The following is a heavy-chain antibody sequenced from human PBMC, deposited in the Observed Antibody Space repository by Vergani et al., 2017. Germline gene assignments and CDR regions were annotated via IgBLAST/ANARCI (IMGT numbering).Heavy chain of an antibody. J-gene: IGHJ4*02. Sequence: QVQLQESGPRLVKPSETLSLTCTVSGYSISSGYNWGWIRQPPGKGLEWIGSVSHSGSPYYSPSLKKRVTISLDTSKNQSSLKLNSVTAADTAVYYCARRGAITFLVDYFDYWGQGTLVTVSS. CDR1: GYSISSGYN. CDR2: VSHSGSP. CDR3: ARRGAITFLVDYFDY. D-gene: IGHD3-16*01. V-gene: IGHV4-38-2*02.